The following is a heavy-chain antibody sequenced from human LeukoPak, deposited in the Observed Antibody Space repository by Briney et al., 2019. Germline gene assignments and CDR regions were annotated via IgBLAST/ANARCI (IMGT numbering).Heavy chain of an antibody. D-gene: IGHD3-10*01. CDR2: ISSSSSTI. J-gene: IGHJ3*02. CDR1: GFTFSSYS. CDR3: AREELWFGELLAYAFDI. V-gene: IGHV3-48*01. Sequence: PGGSLRLSCAASGFTFSSYSMNWVRQAPGKGLEWVSYISSSSSTIYYADSVKGRFTISRDNAKNSLYLQMNSLRAEDTAVYYCAREELWFGELLAYAFDIWGQGTMVTVSS.